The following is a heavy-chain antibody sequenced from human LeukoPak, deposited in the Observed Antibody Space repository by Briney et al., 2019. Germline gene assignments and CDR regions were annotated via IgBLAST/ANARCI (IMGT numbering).Heavy chain of an antibody. J-gene: IGHJ4*02. Sequence: ASVKVSCKASGYTFTSYDISWVRQAPGQGLEWMGWISAYNGNTNYAQKLQGRVTMTTDTSTSTAYMELRSLRSDDTAVYYCARGTHYDILTGYYPLDYWGQGTLVTVSS. CDR1: GYTFTSYD. CDR2: ISAYNGNT. CDR3: ARGTHYDILTGYYPLDY. D-gene: IGHD3-9*01. V-gene: IGHV1-18*01.